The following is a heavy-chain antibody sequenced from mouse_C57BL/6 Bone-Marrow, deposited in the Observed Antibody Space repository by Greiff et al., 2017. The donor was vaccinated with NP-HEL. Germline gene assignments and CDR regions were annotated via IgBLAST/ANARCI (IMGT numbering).Heavy chain of an antibody. J-gene: IGHJ3*01. CDR3: ARDGGVRLRRDGLSFAY. V-gene: IGHV5-4*01. D-gene: IGHD2-14*01. Sequence: DVQLVESGGGLVKPGGSLKLSCAASGFTFSSYAMSWVRPTPEKRLEWVATISDGGSYTSYPHNVKGRVTISIDNAKNTLYLQLSHLKSEDTAMYYCARDGGVRLRRDGLSFAYWGQGTLVTVSA. CDR2: ISDGGSYT. CDR1: GFTFSSYA.